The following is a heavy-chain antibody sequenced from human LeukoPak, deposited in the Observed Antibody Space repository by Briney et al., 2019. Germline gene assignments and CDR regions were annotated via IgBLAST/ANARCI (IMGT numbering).Heavy chain of an antibody. Sequence: SETLSLICIVSGDSISDYYWNWIRQPPGRGLEWIGFIYYGGSVNYNPSLKSRVTISVDRSKTQFSLKLSSVTAADTAMYYCARGRGAGYYYMDVWGKGTTVTVSS. J-gene: IGHJ6*03. CDR1: GDSISDYY. CDR3: ARGRGAGYYYMDV. CDR2: IYYGGSV. V-gene: IGHV4-59*01. D-gene: IGHD3-10*01.